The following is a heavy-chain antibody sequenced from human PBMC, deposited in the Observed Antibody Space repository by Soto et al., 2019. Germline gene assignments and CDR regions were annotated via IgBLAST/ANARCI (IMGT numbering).Heavy chain of an antibody. J-gene: IGHJ4*02. V-gene: IGHV3-30-3*01. CDR2: ISYDGSNK. CDR3: ARAYEGDYFDY. CDR1: GFTFSSYA. D-gene: IGHD3-16*01. Sequence: QVQLVESGGGVVQPGRSLRLSCAASGFTFSSYAMHWVRQAPGKGLEWVAVISYDGSNKYYADSVKGRFTISRDNSKNTRYLQMNSLRAEDTAVYHCARAYEGDYFDYWGQGTLVTVSS.